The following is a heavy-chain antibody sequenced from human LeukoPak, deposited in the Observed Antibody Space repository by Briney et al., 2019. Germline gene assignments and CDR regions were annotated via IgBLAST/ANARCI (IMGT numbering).Heavy chain of an antibody. CDR2: ISWNCGSI. Sequence: GGSLRLFCAASGFTFDDFAMHGVRQAPGKGLEWVSGISWNCGSIGYADSVKGRFTISRDNAKNSLYLQMNSLRAEDTALYYCAKDRASDSGGFQVFDYWGQGTLVTVSS. J-gene: IGHJ4*02. CDR3: AKDRASDSGGFQVFDY. V-gene: IGHV3-9*01. CDR1: GFTFDDFA. D-gene: IGHD1-26*01.